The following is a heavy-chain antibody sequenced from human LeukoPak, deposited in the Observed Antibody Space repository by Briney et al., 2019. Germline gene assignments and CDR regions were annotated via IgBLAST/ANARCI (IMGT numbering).Heavy chain of an antibody. Sequence: SETLSLTCTVSGGSISSSSYYWGWIRQPPGKGLEWIGSIYYSGSTYYNPSLKSRVTISVDTSKNQFSLKLSSVTAADTAVYYCARLGSGYGYCFDCWGQGTLVTVSS. CDR1: GGSISSSSYY. CDR2: IYYSGST. J-gene: IGHJ4*02. CDR3: ARLGSGYGYCFDC. D-gene: IGHD5-12*01. V-gene: IGHV4-39*01.